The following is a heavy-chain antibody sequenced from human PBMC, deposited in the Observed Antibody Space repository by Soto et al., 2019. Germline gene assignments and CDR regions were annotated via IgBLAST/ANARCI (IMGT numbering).Heavy chain of an antibody. Sequence: GESLKISCKGSGYSFTSYWIGWVRQMPGKGLEWMGIIYPGDSDTRYSPSFQGQVTISADKSISTAYLQWSSLKASDTAMYYCATRVQDPGKYYYGMDVWGQGTTVTVSS. CDR3: ATRVQDPGKYYYGMDV. V-gene: IGHV5-51*01. D-gene: IGHD6-13*01. CDR2: IYPGDSDT. CDR1: GYSFTSYW. J-gene: IGHJ6*02.